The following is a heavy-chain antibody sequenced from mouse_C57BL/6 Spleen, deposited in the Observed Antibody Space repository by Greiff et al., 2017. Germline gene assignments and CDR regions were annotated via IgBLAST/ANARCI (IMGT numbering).Heavy chain of an antibody. J-gene: IGHJ4*01. CDR2: IRNKANGYTT. V-gene: IGHV7-3*01. Sequence: EVQLQESGGGLVQPGGSLSLSCAASGFTFTDYYMSWVRQPPGKALEWLGFIRNKANGYTTEYSASVKGRFTISRDNSQSILDLQMNALRAEDSATYYCARYTPYYAMDYWGQGTSVTVSS. CDR3: ARYTPYYAMDY. CDR1: GFTFTDYY.